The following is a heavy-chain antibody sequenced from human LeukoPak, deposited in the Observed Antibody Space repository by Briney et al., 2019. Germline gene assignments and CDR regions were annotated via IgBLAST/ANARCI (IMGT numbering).Heavy chain of an antibody. J-gene: IGHJ3*02. CDR3: RVVAATTIAFD. CDR1: APTFSIYC. Sequence: GRSRRPSCAASAPTFSIYCMHWVRQAQGKGREWVAVIWYDGRSKYYADPVQSRFTISRDNSKNALYLQMNRLRAEDTAVYYCRVVAATTIAFD. D-gene: IGHD2-15*01. V-gene: IGHV3-33*01. CDR2: IWYDGRSK.